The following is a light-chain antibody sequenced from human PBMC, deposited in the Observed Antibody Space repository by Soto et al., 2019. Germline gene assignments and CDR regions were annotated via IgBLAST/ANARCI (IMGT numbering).Light chain of an antibody. Sequence: AIQMTQSPSSLSASVGDRVSITCRASQGIGNDLGWYQQKPGKAPKLLIYAASALQSGVPSRFSGSGSGTDFTLTISRLEPEDFAVYYCQQYGSSPLTFGGGTKVDIK. CDR1: QGIGND. J-gene: IGKJ4*01. CDR3: QQYGSSPLT. CDR2: AAS. V-gene: IGKV1-6*02.